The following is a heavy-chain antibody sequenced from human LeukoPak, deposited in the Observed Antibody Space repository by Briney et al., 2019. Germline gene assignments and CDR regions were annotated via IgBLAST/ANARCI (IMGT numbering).Heavy chain of an antibody. J-gene: IGHJ6*03. CDR2: ISYDGSNK. V-gene: IGHV3-30*03. CDR3: ARDSVYSDSTGLDYMDV. D-gene: IGHD3-22*01. Sequence: PGGSLRLSCAASGFTFSSYGMHWVRQAPGKGLEWVAVISYDGSNKYYADSVKGRFTISRDNSKNTLYLQMNSLSAEDTAVYYCARDSVYSDSTGLDYMDVWGKGTTVTVSS. CDR1: GFTFSSYG.